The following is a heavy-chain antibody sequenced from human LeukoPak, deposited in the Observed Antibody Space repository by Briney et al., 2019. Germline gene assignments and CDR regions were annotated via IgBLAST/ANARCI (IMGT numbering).Heavy chain of an antibody. CDR1: DFSFSLYT. CDR3: VVGGAGGGYFPN. Sequence: PGGSLRLSCAVSDFSFSLYTMSWVRQAAGKGLEWVAKMKEDGSDEKYVESVKGRLTISRDNAKNSLYLQMNSLRHEDTAVYFCVVGGAGGGYFPNWGQGSLVIVSS. V-gene: IGHV3-7*01. CDR2: MKEDGSDE. J-gene: IGHJ1*01. D-gene: IGHD3-16*01.